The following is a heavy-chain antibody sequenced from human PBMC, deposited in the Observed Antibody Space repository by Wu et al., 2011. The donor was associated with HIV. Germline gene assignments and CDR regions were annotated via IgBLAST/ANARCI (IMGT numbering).Heavy chain of an antibody. CDR3: ARENARGGEHNDF. Sequence: QVHLVQSGTEVKKPGSSVKVSCKTSGYTFSTYAVTWVRQAPGQGLEWMGRIMPIFGATNYAQKFQGRVTITADTSTSTAYMEMSSLTSEDTAVYHCARENARGGEHNDFWGPGSLVTVSS. V-gene: IGHV1-69*14. J-gene: IGHJ4*02. CDR2: IMPIFGAT. D-gene: IGHD2-21*01. CDR1: GYTFSTYA.